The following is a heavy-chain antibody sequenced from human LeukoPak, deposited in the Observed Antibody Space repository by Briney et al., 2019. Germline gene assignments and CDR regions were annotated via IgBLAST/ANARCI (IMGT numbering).Heavy chain of an antibody. CDR2: ISYDGSNK. J-gene: IGHJ4*02. Sequence: GGSLRLSCAASGFTFSSYAMHWVRQAPGKGLEWVAVISYDGSNKYYADSVKGRFTISRDNSKNTLYLQMNSLRAEDTAVYYCARDEEDYWGQGTLVTVSS. CDR3: ARDEEDY. V-gene: IGHV3-30-3*01. CDR1: GFTFSSYA.